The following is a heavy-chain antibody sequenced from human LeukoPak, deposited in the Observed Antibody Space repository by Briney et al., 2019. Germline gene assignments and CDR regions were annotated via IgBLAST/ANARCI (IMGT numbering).Heavy chain of an antibody. V-gene: IGHV2-5*02. J-gene: IGHJ5*02. CDR2: IYWDDDK. Sequence: GSGPTLVNPTQTLTLTCTFSGFSLSTGGVGVGWVRQPPGKALEWLALIYWDDDKRYSPSLSSRLTITKDTSKNQVVLTMTNMDPVDTATYYCAHRATIFGVVWLGFDPWGQGTLVTVSS. CDR1: GFSLSTGGVG. D-gene: IGHD3-3*01. CDR3: AHRATIFGVVWLGFDP.